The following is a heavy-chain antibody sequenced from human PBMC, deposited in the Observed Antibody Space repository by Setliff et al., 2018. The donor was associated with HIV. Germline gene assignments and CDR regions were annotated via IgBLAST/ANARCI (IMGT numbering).Heavy chain of an antibody. J-gene: IGHJ1*01. CDR2: ISPYNGDT. CDR1: GYTFNTYG. V-gene: IGHV1-18*01. D-gene: IGHD3-22*01. Sequence: ASVKVSCKASGYTFNTYGISWVRQAPGQGLEWMRWISPYNGDTRYALSLQGRVTLTTDTSTNTAYMEMRTLRSDDTAVYYCVRGVTRDSSGYYRDEYFQYWGQGTLVTVSS. CDR3: VRGVTRDSSGYYRDEYFQY.